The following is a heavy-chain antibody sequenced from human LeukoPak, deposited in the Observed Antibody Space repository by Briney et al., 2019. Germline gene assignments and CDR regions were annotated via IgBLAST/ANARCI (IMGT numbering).Heavy chain of an antibody. D-gene: IGHD2-8*02. CDR2: IYNNGST. CDR1: GGSITSYF. Sequence: SSETLSLTCTVSGGSITSYFWSWIRQPPGKGLEWIGYIYNNGSTKYNPVLKSRVTISIDTSKSQFSLNLSFVTAADTAVYYCARVTGTRWVVFDFWGLGTLVTVSS. V-gene: IGHV4-59*01. CDR3: ARVTGTRWVVFDF. J-gene: IGHJ4*02.